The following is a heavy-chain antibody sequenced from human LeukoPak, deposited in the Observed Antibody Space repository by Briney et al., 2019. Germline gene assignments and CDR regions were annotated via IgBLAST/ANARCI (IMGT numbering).Heavy chain of an antibody. V-gene: IGHV4-59*01. CDR3: ARGAALGGYYDYTMDV. J-gene: IGHJ6*02. CDR2: IYYSGST. D-gene: IGHD2-15*01. CDR1: GGSISSYY. Sequence: SETLSLTCTVSGGSISSYYWSWIRQPPEKGLEWIGYIYYSGSTNYNPSFKSRVTILVVTSKNQFSLKLSSVTAADTAVYYCARGAALGGYYDYTMDVWGQGTTVTVSS.